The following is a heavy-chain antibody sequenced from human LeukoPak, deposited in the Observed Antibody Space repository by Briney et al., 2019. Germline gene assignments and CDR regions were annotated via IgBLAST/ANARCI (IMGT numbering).Heavy chain of an antibody. D-gene: IGHD6-19*01. CDR2: IKQDGSEK. CDR1: GFTLSSYW. Sequence: GGSLRLSCAASGFTLSSYWMSWVRQAPGKGMEWVANIKQDGSEKYYVDSVKGRFIISRDNAKNSLSLQMNNLRAEDTAVYYCARDGSGWYGNGYFDLWGLGTLVTVSS. J-gene: IGHJ2*01. CDR3: ARDGSGWYGNGYFDL. V-gene: IGHV3-7*03.